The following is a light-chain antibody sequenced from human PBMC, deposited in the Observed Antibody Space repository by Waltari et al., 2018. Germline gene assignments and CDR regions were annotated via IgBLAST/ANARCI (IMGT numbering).Light chain of an antibody. Sequence: EIVLTQSPDFQSVTPTEKVTITCRASQSIGSSLNWYQQKPDQSPNLLIQYASQSLSGVPSRFSGSGSGTDFTLTINSLEPEDVVTYYCHQSSSLPYTFGQGTKLEIK. CDR3: HQSSSLPYT. CDR1: QSIGSS. V-gene: IGKV6-21*01. J-gene: IGKJ2*01. CDR2: YAS.